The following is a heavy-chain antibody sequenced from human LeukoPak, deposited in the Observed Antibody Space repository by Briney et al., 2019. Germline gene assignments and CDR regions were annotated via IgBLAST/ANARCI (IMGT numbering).Heavy chain of an antibody. D-gene: IGHD1-26*01. V-gene: IGHV3-66*01. CDR3: ARGEGYYYYHMDV. CDR2: IYSGGGT. Sequence: GGSLRLSCAASGFTVSTNYMSWVRQAPGKGLEWVSVIYSGGGTYYADSVKGRFTISRDNSKNTLYLQMNSLRAEDTAVYYCARGEGYYYYHMDVWGKGTTVTVSS. CDR1: GFTVSTNY. J-gene: IGHJ6*03.